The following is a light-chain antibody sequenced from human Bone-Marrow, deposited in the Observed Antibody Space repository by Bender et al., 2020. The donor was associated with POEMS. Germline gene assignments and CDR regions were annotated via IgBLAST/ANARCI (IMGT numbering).Light chain of an antibody. V-gene: IGLV2-14*03. CDR2: DVT. CDR3: SSQTTSSTSTL. Sequence: QSALTQPASVSGSPGQSITFSCAGTSSDVGGSDYVSWYQQHSGKAPRLLIYDVTNRPSGISNRFSGSKSGNTASLIISGLQPEDEAHYYCSSQTTSSTSTLFGGGTKLTVL. J-gene: IGLJ2*01. CDR1: SSDVGGSDY.